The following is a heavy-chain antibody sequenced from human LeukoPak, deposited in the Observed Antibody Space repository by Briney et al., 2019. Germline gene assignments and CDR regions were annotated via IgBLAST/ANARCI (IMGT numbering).Heavy chain of an antibody. D-gene: IGHD4-17*01. V-gene: IGHV3-7*01. CDR1: GFTFSSYW. CDR2: IKQDGSEK. J-gene: IGHJ4*02. CDR3: ARHWGYGEDEYFDY. Sequence: GGSLRLSCAASGFTFSSYWMSWIRQAPGKGLEWVANIKQDGSEKYYVDSVKGRFTISRDNAKNSLYLQMNSLRAEDTAVYYCARHWGYGEDEYFDYWGQGTLVTVSS.